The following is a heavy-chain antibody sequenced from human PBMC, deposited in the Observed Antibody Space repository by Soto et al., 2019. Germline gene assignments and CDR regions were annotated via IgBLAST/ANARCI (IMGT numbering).Heavy chain of an antibody. D-gene: IGHD3-16*01. Sequence: QVHLVESGGGVVQPGGSLRLSCVVSGFTFSSYGMHWVRQAPGKGLEWVAVISYDVNDKHYADSVKGRFTISRDNSRNTLFLQMNSLRPDDTAVYYCAKAPGEWDNYWGQGTLVTVSS. J-gene: IGHJ4*02. CDR1: GFTFSSYG. V-gene: IGHV3-30*18. CDR2: ISYDVNDK. CDR3: AKAPGEWDNY.